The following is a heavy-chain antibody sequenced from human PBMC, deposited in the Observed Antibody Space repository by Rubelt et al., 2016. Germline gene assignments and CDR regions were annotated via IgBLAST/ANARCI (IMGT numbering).Heavy chain of an antibody. Sequence: SGAEVKKPGASVKVSCKASGYTFTSYGISWVRQAPGQGLEWMGWISAYNGNTNYAQKLQGRVTMTTDTSTSTAYMELRSLRSDDTAVYYCARVLGPAAPRSRPPRSGEYWFDPWGQGTLVTVSS. J-gene: IGHJ5*02. CDR3: ARVLGPAAPRSRPPRSGEYWFDP. V-gene: IGHV1-18*01. CDR1: GYTFTSYG. D-gene: IGHD2-2*01. CDR2: ISAYNGNT.